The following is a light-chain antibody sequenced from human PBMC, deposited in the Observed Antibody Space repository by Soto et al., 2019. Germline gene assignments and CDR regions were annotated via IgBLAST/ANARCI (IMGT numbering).Light chain of an antibody. V-gene: IGLV2-14*03. CDR2: DVS. J-gene: IGLJ1*01. Sequence: QSALTQPASVSGSPGQSISISCTGTSSDVGGYNYVSWHQQHPGKAPKLMIHDVSNRPSWVSNRFSGSKSGNTASLTISGRQAEDEADYYCSSYTSSSTYVFGTGTKLTVL. CDR1: SSDVGGYNY. CDR3: SSYTSSSTYV.